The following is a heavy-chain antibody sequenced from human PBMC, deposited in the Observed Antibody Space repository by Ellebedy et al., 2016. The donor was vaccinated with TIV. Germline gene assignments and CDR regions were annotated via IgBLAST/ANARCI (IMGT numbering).Heavy chain of an antibody. Sequence: ASVKVSCXTAEYTFSSHDFNWVRQAPGQGPEWVGWMNPHSGYTGYAQRFQDRVSMTRNTSTSTAYMTLSSLKSEDTAVYYCARGYYDGTGHFNAVWGQGTPVTVSS. CDR3: ARGYYDGTGHFNAV. D-gene: IGHD2-8*02. J-gene: IGHJ4*02. V-gene: IGHV1-8*01. CDR1: EYTFSSHD. CDR2: MNPHSGYT.